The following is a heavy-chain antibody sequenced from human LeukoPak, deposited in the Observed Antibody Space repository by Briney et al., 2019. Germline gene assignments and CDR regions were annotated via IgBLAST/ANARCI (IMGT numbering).Heavy chain of an antibody. CDR2: MNPNSGNT. J-gene: IGHJ4*02. CDR1: GYTFTGYY. V-gene: IGHV1-8*03. D-gene: IGHD6-13*01. CDR3: ARTIAAAGTDFDY. Sequence: GASVKVSCKASGYTFTGYYMHWVRQAPGQGLEWMGWMNPNSGNTGYAQKFQGRVTITRNTSISTAYMELSSLRSEDTAVYYCARTIAAAGTDFDYWGQGTLVTVSS.